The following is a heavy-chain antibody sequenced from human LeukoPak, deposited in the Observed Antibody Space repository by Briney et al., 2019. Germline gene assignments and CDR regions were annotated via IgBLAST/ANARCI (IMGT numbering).Heavy chain of an antibody. Sequence: SETLSLTCAVYGGSFSGYYWSWIRQPPGKALEWIGSINYSGSTYYNPSLRSRVTISVDTSKNQFSLKLSSVAAADTAVYYCARVQPPFDYWGQGTLVTVSS. V-gene: IGHV4-34*01. CDR1: GGSFSGYY. J-gene: IGHJ4*02. D-gene: IGHD1-1*01. CDR2: INYSGST. CDR3: ARVQPPFDY.